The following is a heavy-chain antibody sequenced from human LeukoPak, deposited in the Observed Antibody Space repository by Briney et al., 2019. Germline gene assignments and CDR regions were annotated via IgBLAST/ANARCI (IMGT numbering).Heavy chain of an antibody. CDR1: GGSISSSSYY. Sequence: SETLSLTCTVSGGSISSSSYYWGWIRQPPGKGLEWIGSIYYSGSTYYNPSLKSRVTISVDTSKNQFSLKLSSVTAADTAVYYCARGDYSSGWHLDYWGQGILVTVSS. CDR3: ARGDYSSGWHLDY. D-gene: IGHD6-19*01. J-gene: IGHJ4*02. CDR2: IYYSGST. V-gene: IGHV4-39*07.